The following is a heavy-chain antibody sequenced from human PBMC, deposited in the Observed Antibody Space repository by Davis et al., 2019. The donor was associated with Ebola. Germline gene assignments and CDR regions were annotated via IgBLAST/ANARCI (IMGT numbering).Heavy chain of an antibody. V-gene: IGHV4-59*08. CDR3: ATGSGYYYY. CDR1: ADSIRTFS. D-gene: IGHD3-22*01. Sequence: SETLSLTCSVSADSIRTFSWTWFRQPPGKGLDWIGYMYYSGSSNNNPSLKSRVTISVDTSKNQFSLKLRSVTAADTAVYYCATGSGYYYYWGQGTLVTVTS. CDR2: MYYSGSS. J-gene: IGHJ4*02.